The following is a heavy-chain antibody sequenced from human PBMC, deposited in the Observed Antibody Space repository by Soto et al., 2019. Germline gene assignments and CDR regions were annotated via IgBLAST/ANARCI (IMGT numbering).Heavy chain of an antibody. CDR3: LLNYYDTSGSYPYYFDY. CDR1: GFTFSNAW. D-gene: IGHD3-22*01. Sequence: GGSLILSCAASGFTFSNAWMSWVRPAPGRGLEWVGRIKSKADGGTTDYAAPVQGRFSISRDDSKNTLYLQMNSLKTEDTAVYYCLLNYYDTSGSYPYYFDYWGQGTLVTVSS. V-gene: IGHV3-15*01. J-gene: IGHJ4*02. CDR2: IKSKADGGTT.